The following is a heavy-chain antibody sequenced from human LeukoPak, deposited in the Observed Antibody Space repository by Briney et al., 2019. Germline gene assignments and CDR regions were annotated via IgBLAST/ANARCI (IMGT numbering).Heavy chain of an antibody. CDR1: GFTFTNFA. CDR2: ILASGGTT. CDR3: AKNYYDYTGPYSWVFDY. V-gene: IGHV3-23*01. J-gene: IGHJ4*02. Sequence: GGSLRLSCPASGFTFTNFAMSWVRQAPGKGLEWVSGILASGGTTYYADSVKGRFASSRDNSKNTLYLQMSSLRAEDTAIYYCAKNYYDYTGPYSWVFDYWGQGTLVTVSS. D-gene: IGHD3-22*01.